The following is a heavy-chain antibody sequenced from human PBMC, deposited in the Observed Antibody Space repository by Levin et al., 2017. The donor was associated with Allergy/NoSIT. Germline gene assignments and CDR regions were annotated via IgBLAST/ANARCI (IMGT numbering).Heavy chain of an antibody. Sequence: LTCAASFFPFLLSSLHWVRRAPGKGLEWFSYISSTGSTIYSADSVKGLFTISRSHAKNSLYLHMNSLRAEDTAVYYCARQLGNFWSGYNYFDYWGQGTLVTVSS. CDR3: ARQLGNFWSGYNYFDY. D-gene: IGHD3-3*01. J-gene: IGHJ4*02. CDR2: ISSTGSTI. CDR1: FFPFLLSS. V-gene: IGHV3-48*03.